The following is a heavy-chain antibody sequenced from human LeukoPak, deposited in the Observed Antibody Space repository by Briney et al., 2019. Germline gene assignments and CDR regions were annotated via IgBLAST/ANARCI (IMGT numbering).Heavy chain of an antibody. D-gene: IGHD3-10*01. CDR2: IYGSGST. Sequence: SETLSLTCTVSGGSISRYYWSWIRQPAGKGLQWIGRIYGSGSTTYNPSLKSRLTMSVDTSKNRFSLKLSSMTAADTAIYYCAKAKWFGESPFHYWGQGTLVTVSS. CDR3: AKAKWFGESPFHY. CDR1: GGSISRYY. J-gene: IGHJ4*02. V-gene: IGHV4-4*07.